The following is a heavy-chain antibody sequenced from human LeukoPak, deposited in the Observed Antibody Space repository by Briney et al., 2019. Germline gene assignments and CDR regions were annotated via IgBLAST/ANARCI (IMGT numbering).Heavy chain of an antibody. CDR3: ARALPGAATAHNWFDP. V-gene: IGHV1-18*01. Sequence: ASVSVSCKASGYTFTIYGISWVRQAPGQGLEWMGWISSFNGATNYAQKFQGRVTMTLDTSTNTTYMDLRTVTPDDTAIYYCARALPGAATAHNWFDPWGQGTPVTVSS. D-gene: IGHD1-1*01. J-gene: IGHJ5*02. CDR1: GYTFTIYG. CDR2: ISSFNGAT.